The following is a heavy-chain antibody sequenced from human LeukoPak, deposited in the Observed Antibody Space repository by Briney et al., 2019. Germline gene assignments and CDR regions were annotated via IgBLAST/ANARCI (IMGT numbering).Heavy chain of an antibody. CDR3: AAYCSSTSCQLPFDY. J-gene: IGHJ4*02. Sequence: SVKVSCKASGGTFSSYAISWVRQAPGQGLEWMGGIIPIFGTANYAQKFQGRVTITADESTSTAYMELSSLRSEDTAVYYCAAYCSSTSCQLPFDYWGQGTLVTVSS. CDR1: GGTFSSYA. D-gene: IGHD2-2*01. V-gene: IGHV1-69*13. CDR2: IIPIFGTA.